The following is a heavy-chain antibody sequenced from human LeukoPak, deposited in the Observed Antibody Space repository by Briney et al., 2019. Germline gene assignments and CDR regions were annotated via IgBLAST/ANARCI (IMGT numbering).Heavy chain of an antibody. J-gene: IGHJ4*02. V-gene: IGHV4-30-4*01. CDR2: IYYSGST. Sequence: SETLSLTCTVSGGSISSGDYYWSWIRQPPGKGLEWIGYIYYSGSTYYNPSLKSRVTISVDTSKNQFSLKLSSVTAADTAIYYCARGNLGIIDSWGPGTLVTVSS. D-gene: IGHD3-16*01. CDR3: ARGNLGIIDS. CDR1: GGSISSGDYY.